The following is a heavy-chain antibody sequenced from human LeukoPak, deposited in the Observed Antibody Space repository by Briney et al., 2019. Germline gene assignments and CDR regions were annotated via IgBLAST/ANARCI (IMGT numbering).Heavy chain of an antibody. CDR1: GGSINSSFY. J-gene: IGHJ4*02. Sequence: PETLSLTCTVSGGSINSSFYWDWIRQPPGKGLEWIGSVYYSGTTYYNTSFKSRITISVDTSKTVLSLKLTSVTAADTAVYFCARRRRLGPSLDCWGQGTLVAVSS. D-gene: IGHD1-26*01. CDR3: ARRRRLGPSLDC. V-gene: IGHV4-39*01. CDR2: VYYSGTT.